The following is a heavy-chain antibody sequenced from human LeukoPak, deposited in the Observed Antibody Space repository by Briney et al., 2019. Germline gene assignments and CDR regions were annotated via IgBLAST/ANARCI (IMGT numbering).Heavy chain of an antibody. V-gene: IGHV1-69*05. D-gene: IGHD6-6*01. CDR2: IIPIFGTA. J-gene: IGHJ4*02. Sequence: SVKVSCKASGGTFSSYAISWVRQAPGQGLGWMGGIIPIFGTANYAQKFQGRVTITTDESTSTAYMELSSLRSEDTAVYYCARVVRVGSSSVDYFDYWGQGTLVTVSS. CDR3: ARVVRVGSSSVDYFDY. CDR1: GGTFSSYA.